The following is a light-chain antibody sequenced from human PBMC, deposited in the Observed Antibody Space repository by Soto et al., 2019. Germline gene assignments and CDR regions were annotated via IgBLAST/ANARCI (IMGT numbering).Light chain of an antibody. CDR2: KAS. CDR3: QHYNTYSEA. J-gene: IGKJ1*01. CDR1: QTISSW. Sequence: DIRMTQSPSTLSGSVGDRVTITCRASQTISSWLAWYQQKPGKAPKLLIYKASTLKSGVPSRFSGSGSGTEFTLTISSLQPDDFAPYYCQHYNTYSEAFGQGTKVEL. V-gene: IGKV1-5*03.